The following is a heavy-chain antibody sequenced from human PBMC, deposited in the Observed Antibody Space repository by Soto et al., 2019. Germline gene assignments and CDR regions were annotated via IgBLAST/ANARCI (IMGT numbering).Heavy chain of an antibody. CDR2: INGGGDTT. CDR3: AKDGRAVPYYLDS. CDR1: GCSASNYA. Sequence: PGGSLRLSCAASGCSASNYAMSWVRQAPGKGLEWLSSINGGGDTTYYADSVKGRVTISRDSSKNTLYLQLNSLTAEDTAVYFCAKDGRAVPYYLDSWGQGTLVTVSS. J-gene: IGHJ4*02. V-gene: IGHV3-23*01. D-gene: IGHD3-16*01.